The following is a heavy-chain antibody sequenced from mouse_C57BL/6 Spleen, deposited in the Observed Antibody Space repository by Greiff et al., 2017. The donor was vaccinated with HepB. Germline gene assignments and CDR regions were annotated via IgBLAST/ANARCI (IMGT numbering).Heavy chain of an antibody. CDR3: ARGGYYDYDGFAY. J-gene: IGHJ3*01. Sequence: EVQLQQSGPELVKPGASVKISCKASGYTFTDYYMNWVKQSHGKSLEWIGDINPNNGGTSYNQKFKGKATLTVDKSSSTAYMELRSLTSKDSAVYYCARGGYYDYDGFAYWGQVTLVTVSA. CDR1: GYTFTDYY. D-gene: IGHD2-4*01. CDR2: INPNNGGT. V-gene: IGHV1-26*01.